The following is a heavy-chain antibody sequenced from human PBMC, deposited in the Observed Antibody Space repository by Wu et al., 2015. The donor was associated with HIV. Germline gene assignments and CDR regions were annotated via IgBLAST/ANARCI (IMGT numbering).Heavy chain of an antibody. CDR2: LYHTGST. V-gene: IGHV4-38-2*01. D-gene: IGHD2-15*01. CDR3: ARQGCSGESCYLPLDS. J-gene: IGHJ5*01. Sequence: QVQLQESGPGLVKPSETLSRTCVVSGTSVSSDYYWGWIRQTPGKGLEWIGTLYHTGSTYYNPSLKSRVTISVDTSQNHFSLKLNSVTAADTAVYYCARQGCSGESCYLPLDSWGQGTLVTVSS. CDR1: GTSVSSDYY.